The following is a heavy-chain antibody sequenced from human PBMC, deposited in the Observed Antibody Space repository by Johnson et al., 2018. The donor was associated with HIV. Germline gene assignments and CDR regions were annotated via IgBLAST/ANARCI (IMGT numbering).Heavy chain of an antibody. V-gene: IGHV3-30*02. Sequence: QVQLVESGGGVVQPGGSLRLSCAASGFTFSSYGMHWVRQAPGKGLEWVAFIRYDGSNKYYADSVKGRFTISRDNYKNTLYLQMNSLRPEDTAVYYCARDSGSGWGGDAFDFWGQGTTVTVSS. CDR1: GFTFSSYG. CDR2: IRYDGSNK. J-gene: IGHJ3*01. D-gene: IGHD6-19*01. CDR3: ARDSGSGWGGDAFDF.